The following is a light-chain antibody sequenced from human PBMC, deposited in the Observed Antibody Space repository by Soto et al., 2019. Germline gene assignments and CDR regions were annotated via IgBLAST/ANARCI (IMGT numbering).Light chain of an antibody. J-gene: IGKJ1*01. CDR3: QQYGGSPWT. V-gene: IGKV3-20*01. CDR1: QSVRSTY. Sequence: EIMLTQSPGTLSLSPGERATLSCRASQSVRSTYFAWYQQKPGQAPRLLIYVASSRATGIPDRFSGSGSGTDFTLTISRLEPEDFAVYYCQQYGGSPWTFGHGTKVEI. CDR2: VAS.